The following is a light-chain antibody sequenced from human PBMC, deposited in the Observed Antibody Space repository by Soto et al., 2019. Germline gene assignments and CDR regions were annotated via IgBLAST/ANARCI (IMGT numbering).Light chain of an antibody. CDR2: LSSDGSH. V-gene: IGLV4-69*01. J-gene: IGLJ2*01. CDR1: SGHSSYA. Sequence: LVLTQSPSASASLGAPVKLTCTLSSGHSSYAIAWHQQQPEKGPRYLMKLSSDGSHSKGDGIPDRFSGSSSGAERYLTISSLQSEDEADYYCQTWDTGARVVFGGGTKLTVL. CDR3: QTWDTGARVV.